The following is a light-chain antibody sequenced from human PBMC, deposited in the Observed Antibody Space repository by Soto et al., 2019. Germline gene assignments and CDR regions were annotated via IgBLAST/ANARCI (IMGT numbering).Light chain of an antibody. CDR3: SSYTTSNTWV. J-gene: IGLJ3*02. CDR1: SNDVGAFNY. Sequence: QAVVTQPASVSGSPGQSITISCTGSSNDVGAFNYVSWYRQSPGEAPKVLIRGVSYRPSGVSIRFSGSKSDNTASLSISGLQAEDEAHYYCSSYTTSNTWVFGGGTKLTVL. V-gene: IGLV2-14*01. CDR2: GVS.